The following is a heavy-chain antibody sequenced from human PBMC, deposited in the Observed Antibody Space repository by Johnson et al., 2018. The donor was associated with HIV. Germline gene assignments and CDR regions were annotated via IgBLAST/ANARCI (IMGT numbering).Heavy chain of an antibody. D-gene: IGHD1-1*01. J-gene: IGHJ3*02. CDR3: AIPSRTDAFDI. Sequence: VQLVESGGGVVRPGGSLRLSCEGSGFSFDDYGMNWVRQGPGKGLEWVSGVKWNGGSTGYADSVKGRFTISRDSSKNTLYLQMNSLRAEDTAVYYCAIPSRTDAFDIWGQGTMVTVSS. CDR2: VKWNGGST. CDR1: GFSFDDYG. V-gene: IGHV3-20*04.